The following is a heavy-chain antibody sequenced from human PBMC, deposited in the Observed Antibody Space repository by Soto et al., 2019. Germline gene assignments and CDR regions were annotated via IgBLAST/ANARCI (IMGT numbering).Heavy chain of an antibody. Sequence: ASVKVSCKASGYTFTSYGISWVRQAPGQGLEWMGWISAYNGNTNYAQKLQGRVTMTTDTSTSTGYMELRSLRSDDTAVYYCARADSGSYSDYWGQGTLVTVSS. CDR2: ISAYNGNT. V-gene: IGHV1-18*04. D-gene: IGHD1-26*01. CDR1: GYTFTSYG. J-gene: IGHJ4*02. CDR3: ARADSGSYSDY.